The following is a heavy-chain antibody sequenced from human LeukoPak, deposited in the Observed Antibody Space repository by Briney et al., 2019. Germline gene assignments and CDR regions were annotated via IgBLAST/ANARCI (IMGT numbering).Heavy chain of an antibody. Sequence: SETLSLTCAVSGGSLSGYYWTWIRQPPGKGLEWIGEINHSGSANYNPSLMSRVTISLDTSKNHFSLNLSSVTAADTAVYYCARGQGTVTTHWGQGTLVTVSS. CDR2: INHSGSA. V-gene: IGHV4-34*01. J-gene: IGHJ4*02. D-gene: IGHD4-11*01. CDR1: GGSLSGYY. CDR3: ARGQGTVTTH.